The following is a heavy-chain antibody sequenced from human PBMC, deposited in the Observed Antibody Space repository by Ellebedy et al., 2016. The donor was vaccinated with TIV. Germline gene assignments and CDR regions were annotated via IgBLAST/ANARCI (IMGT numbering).Heavy chain of an antibody. CDR1: GGSISSYY. CDR3: ARQHPGSGWYGYDY. Sequence: GSLRLSCTVSGGSISSYYWSWIRQPPGKGLEWIGYIYYSGSTNYNPSLKSRVTISVDTSKNQFSLKLSSVTAADTAVYYCARQHPGSGWYGYDYWGQGTLVTVSS. V-gene: IGHV4-59*08. CDR2: IYYSGST. J-gene: IGHJ4*02. D-gene: IGHD6-19*01.